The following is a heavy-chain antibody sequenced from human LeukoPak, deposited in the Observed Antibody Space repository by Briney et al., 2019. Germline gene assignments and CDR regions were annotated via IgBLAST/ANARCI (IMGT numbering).Heavy chain of an antibody. D-gene: IGHD3-22*01. CDR2: IRQDGSEK. CDR3: ARVTIVVASTPDNWFDP. CDR1: GFTFSSYW. Sequence: GGSLRLSCAASGFTFSSYWMSWVRQAPGKGLEWVANIRQDGSEKYYVDSVKGRFTISRDNAKNSLYPQMNSLRAEDTAVYYCARVTIVVASTPDNWFDPWGQGTLVTVSS. J-gene: IGHJ5*02. V-gene: IGHV3-7*01.